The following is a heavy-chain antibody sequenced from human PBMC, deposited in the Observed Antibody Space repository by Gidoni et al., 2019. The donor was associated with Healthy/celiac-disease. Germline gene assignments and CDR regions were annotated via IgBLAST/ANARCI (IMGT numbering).Heavy chain of an antibody. Sequence: EVQLVESGGGLVKPGGSLRLSWSASGFTFSSNSMNWVRQAPGKGLEWLSSIISSSSYINYADSVKGRFTISRDNAKNSLYLQMNSLRAEDTAVYYCARGVGYDILTGPNWFDPWGQGTLVTVSS. D-gene: IGHD3-9*01. CDR2: IISSSSYI. CDR1: GFTFSSNS. J-gene: IGHJ5*02. CDR3: ARGVGYDILTGPNWFDP. V-gene: IGHV3-21*01.